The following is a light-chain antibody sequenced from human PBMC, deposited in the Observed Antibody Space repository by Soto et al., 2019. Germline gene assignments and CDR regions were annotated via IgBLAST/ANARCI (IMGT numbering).Light chain of an antibody. Sequence: QPVLTQPRSVSGSPGQSVTISCTGTSSDVGAYIYVSWYQQYPAKAPKVMIYDVSRRPSGVPDRFSGSKSGNTASLTISGLQAEDEAVYYCCSYAGNKTVVFGGGTKLTVL. V-gene: IGLV2-11*01. CDR1: SSDVGAYIY. CDR2: DVS. J-gene: IGLJ3*02. CDR3: CSYAGNKTVV.